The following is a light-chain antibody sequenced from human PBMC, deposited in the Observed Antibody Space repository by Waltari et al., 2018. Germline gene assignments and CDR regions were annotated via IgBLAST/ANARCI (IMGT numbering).Light chain of an antibody. V-gene: IGKV1-39*01. CDR3: QQSHSRPRG. Sequence: DIQMTQSPSSLSASVGDRVTITCRASQRSSTYINWYQQKPGKAPTLLIHAASCLQSGGPPRFSSSGSGTDFTITISSLQPEDFATYYCQQSHSRPRGFGQGTRLEIK. CDR1: QRSSTY. J-gene: IGKJ5*01. CDR2: AAS.